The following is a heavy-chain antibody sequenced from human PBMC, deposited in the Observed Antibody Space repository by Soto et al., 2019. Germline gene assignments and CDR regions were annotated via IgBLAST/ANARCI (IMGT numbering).Heavy chain of an antibody. CDR3: AKVLEQWLGHAFDI. Sequence: GESLKISCAASGFTFSSYAMSWVRQAPGKGLEWVSAISGSGGSTYYADSVKGRFTISRDNSKNTLYLQMNSLRAEDTAVYYCAKVLEQWLGHAFDIWGQGTMVTVSS. D-gene: IGHD6-19*01. CDR1: GFTFSSYA. J-gene: IGHJ3*02. CDR2: ISGSGGST. V-gene: IGHV3-23*01.